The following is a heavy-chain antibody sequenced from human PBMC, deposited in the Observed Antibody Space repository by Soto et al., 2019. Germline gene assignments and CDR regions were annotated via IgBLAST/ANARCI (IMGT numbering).Heavy chain of an antibody. CDR3: ASNLYFWGEDWYFDL. CDR1: GVSISSGGYY. CDR2: IYYSGST. D-gene: IGHD2-2*02. V-gene: IGHV4-31*03. J-gene: IGHJ2*01. Sequence: TSETLSLTCTVSGVSISSGGYYWSWIRQHPGKGLEWIGYIYYSGSTYYNPSLKSRVTISVDTSKNQFSLKLSSVTAADTAVYYCASNLYFWGEDWYFDLWGRGTLVTVSS.